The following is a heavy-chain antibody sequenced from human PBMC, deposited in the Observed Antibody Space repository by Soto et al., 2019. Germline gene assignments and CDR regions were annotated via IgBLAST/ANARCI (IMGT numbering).Heavy chain of an antibody. J-gene: IGHJ4*02. V-gene: IGHV3-48*01. CDR3: ASHRRGDYGVTGY. Sequence: EVQLVESGGGLVQPGGSLRLSCAASGFTFSSYSMNWVRQAPGKGLEWVSYISSSSSTIYYADSAKGRFTISRDNAKNSLYLQMNSLRAEDTAVYYCASHRRGDYGVTGYWGQGTLVTVSS. CDR2: ISSSSSTI. D-gene: IGHD4-17*01. CDR1: GFTFSSYS.